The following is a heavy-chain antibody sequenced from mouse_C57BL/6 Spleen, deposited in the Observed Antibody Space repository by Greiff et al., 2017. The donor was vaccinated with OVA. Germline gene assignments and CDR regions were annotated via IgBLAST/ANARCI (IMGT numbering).Heavy chain of an antibody. V-gene: IGHV1-47*01. CDR1: GYTFTTYP. CDR3: ARGYGSSSYAMDY. Sequence: VQVVESGAELVKPGASVKMSCKASGYTFTTYPIEWMKQNHGKSLEWIGNFHPYNDDTKYNEKFKGKATLTVEKSSSTVYLELSRLTSDDSAVYYCARGYGSSSYAMDYWGQGTSVTVSS. CDR2: FHPYNDDT. J-gene: IGHJ4*01. D-gene: IGHD1-1*01.